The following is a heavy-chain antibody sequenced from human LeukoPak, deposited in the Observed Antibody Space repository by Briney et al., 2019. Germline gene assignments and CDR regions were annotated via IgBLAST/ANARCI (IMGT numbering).Heavy chain of an antibody. CDR1: GFTFSSYA. D-gene: IGHD3-10*01. V-gene: IGHV3-23*01. J-gene: IGHJ4*02. CDR3: AKRVSYSSGSHFDY. CDR2: LGADGVST. Sequence: QSGRSLRLSCTASGFTFSSYAVHWVRQAPGRGLEWVSILGADGVSTYYADSVKGRFTTSRDSSKNTLYLQMNSLRAEDSAIYYCAKRVSYSSGSHFDYWGQGTLVTVSS.